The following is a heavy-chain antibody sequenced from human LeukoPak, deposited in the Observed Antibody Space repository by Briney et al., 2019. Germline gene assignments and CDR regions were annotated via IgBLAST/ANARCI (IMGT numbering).Heavy chain of an antibody. CDR3: ARASGSYGSGSYYYGMDV. J-gene: IGHJ6*04. D-gene: IGHD3-10*01. V-gene: IGHV4-38-2*01. Sequence: SETLSLTCAVSGDSMSSGYYWGWIRQPPGKGLEWIGSIFHSGSTYYNPSLKSRVNMSVDTSKNQISLKLSSVTAADTAVYYCARASGSYGSGSYYYGMDVWGKGTTVTVSS. CDR2: IFHSGST. CDR1: GDSMSSGYY.